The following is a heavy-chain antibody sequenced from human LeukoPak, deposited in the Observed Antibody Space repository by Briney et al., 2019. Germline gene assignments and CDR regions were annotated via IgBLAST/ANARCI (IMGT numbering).Heavy chain of an antibody. Sequence: TGGSLRLSCAASGFTFKDYGMHWVRQAPGKGLEWVAVIWHRGNNENYADSVKGRFTISRDDAKNSLYLQMNSLRAEDTAVYYCARAMTHGDYWGQGTLVTVSS. CDR1: GFTFKDYG. J-gene: IGHJ4*02. V-gene: IGHV3-33*08. CDR2: IWHRGNNE. CDR3: ARAMTHGDY.